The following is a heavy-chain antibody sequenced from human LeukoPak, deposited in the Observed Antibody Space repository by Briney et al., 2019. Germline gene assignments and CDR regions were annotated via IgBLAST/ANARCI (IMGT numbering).Heavy chain of an antibody. CDR1: GYSFTSYW. D-gene: IGHD6-13*01. CDR2: IYPGDSDT. Sequence: GESLKISCKGSGYSFTSYWIGWVRQMPGKGLEWVGIIYPGDSDTRYSPSFQGQVTISADKSISTAYLQWSSLKASDTAMYYCARHGSYSSSWYDAFDIWGQGTMVTVSS. V-gene: IGHV5-51*01. J-gene: IGHJ3*02. CDR3: ARHGSYSSSWYDAFDI.